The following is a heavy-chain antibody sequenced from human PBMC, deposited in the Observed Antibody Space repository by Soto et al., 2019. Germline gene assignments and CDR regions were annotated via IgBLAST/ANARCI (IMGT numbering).Heavy chain of an antibody. D-gene: IGHD3-10*01. J-gene: IGHJ3*02. V-gene: IGHV1-46*03. CDR1: GYTFTSYY. CDR2: INPSGGST. CDR3: ARVEKLWFGVPDAFDI. Sequence: ASVKVSCKASGYTFTSYYMHWVRQAPGQGLEWMGIINPSGGSTSYAQKFQGRVTMTRDTSTSTVYMELSSLRSEDTAVYYCARVEKLWFGVPDAFDIWGQGTKVTVS.